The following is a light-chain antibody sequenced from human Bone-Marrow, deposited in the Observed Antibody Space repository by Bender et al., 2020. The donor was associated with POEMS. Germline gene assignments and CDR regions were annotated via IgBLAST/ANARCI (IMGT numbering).Light chain of an antibody. Sequence: QSALTQPASVSGAPGQSITISCTGTRSDIGGYDYVSWYQQHPDKAPKLMIYYDTNRPSGVSNRFSGSKSGTMASLTISGLQAEDEADYYCSSYTNINTVVFGGGTKLTVL. CDR1: RSDIGGYDY. V-gene: IGLV2-14*03. J-gene: IGLJ2*01. CDR2: YDT. CDR3: SSYTNINTVV.